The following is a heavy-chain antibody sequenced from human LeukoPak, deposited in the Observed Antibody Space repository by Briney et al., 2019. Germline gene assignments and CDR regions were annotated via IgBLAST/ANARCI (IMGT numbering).Heavy chain of an antibody. Sequence: SETLSLTCTVSGGSISSQYCSWIRQPPGKGLEWIGYFYTSGSPNYNTSLKSRVTISVATSKNQFSLKLSSVTAADTAVYYCARVAEPGYYYYYMDVWGKGTTVTVSS. CDR3: ARVAEPGYYYYYMDV. D-gene: IGHD1-14*01. CDR1: GGSISSQY. V-gene: IGHV4-4*09. CDR2: FYTSGSP. J-gene: IGHJ6*03.